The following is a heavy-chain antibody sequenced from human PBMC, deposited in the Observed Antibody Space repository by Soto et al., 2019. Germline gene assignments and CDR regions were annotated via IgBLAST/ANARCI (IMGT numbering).Heavy chain of an antibody. CDR3: ARLLGMAGTFHYYYGMDV. J-gene: IGHJ6*04. V-gene: IGHV4-39*01. Sequence: SETLSLTCTVSGGSISSSSYYWGWIRQPPGKGLEWIGSIYYSGSTYYNPSLKSRVTISVDTSKNQFSLKLSSVTAADTAVYYCARLLGMAGTFHYYYGMDVWCKGTTVT. CDR2: IYYSGST. CDR1: GGSISSSSYY. D-gene: IGHD6-19*01.